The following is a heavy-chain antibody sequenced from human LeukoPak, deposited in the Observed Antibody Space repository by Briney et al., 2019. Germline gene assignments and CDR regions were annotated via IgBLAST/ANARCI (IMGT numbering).Heavy chain of an antibody. CDR3: ARSSAAGLHFDY. CDR2: IYTSGST. J-gene: IGHJ4*02. V-gene: IGHV4-4*07. D-gene: IGHD6-13*01. Sequence: SETLSLTCTVSGGSISSYYWSWIRQPAGKGLEWIGRIYTSGSTNYNPSLKSRVTISVDRSKNQFSLKLSSVTAADTAVYYCARSSAAGLHFDYWGQGTLVTVSS. CDR1: GGSISSYY.